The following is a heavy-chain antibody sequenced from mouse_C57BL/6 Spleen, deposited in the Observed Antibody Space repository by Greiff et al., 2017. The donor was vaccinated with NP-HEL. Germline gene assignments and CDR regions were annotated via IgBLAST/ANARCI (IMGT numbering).Heavy chain of an antibody. CDR3: AREDWDDY. D-gene: IGHD4-1*01. V-gene: IGHV1-80*01. CDR2: IYPGDGDT. Sequence: LQQSGASVKISCKASGYAFSSYWMNWVKQRPGKGLEWIGQIYPGDGDTNYNGKFKGKATLTADKSSSTAYMQLSSLTSEDSAVYFCAREDWDDYWGQGTTLTVSS. J-gene: IGHJ2*01. CDR1: GYAFSSYW.